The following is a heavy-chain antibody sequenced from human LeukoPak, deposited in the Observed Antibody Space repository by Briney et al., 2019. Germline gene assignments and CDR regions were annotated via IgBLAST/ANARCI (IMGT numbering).Heavy chain of an antibody. Sequence: SETLSLTCAVYGGSFSGYYWSWIRQPPGKGLEWIGEINHSGSTNYNPSLKSRVTISVDTSKNQFSLKLSSVTAADTAVYYCAREGGSYYYDSSGYSWFDPWGQGTLVTVSS. CDR1: GGSFSGYY. J-gene: IGHJ5*02. D-gene: IGHD3-22*01. CDR2: INHSGST. V-gene: IGHV4-34*01. CDR3: AREGGSYYYDSSGYSWFDP.